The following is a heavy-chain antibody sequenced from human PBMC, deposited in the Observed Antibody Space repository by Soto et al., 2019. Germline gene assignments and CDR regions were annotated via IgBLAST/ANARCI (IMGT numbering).Heavy chain of an antibody. D-gene: IGHD1-7*01. CDR2: LSNTGRRT. Sequence: EVQVLESGGGLVQPGGSLRLSCVVSVFPFGANAMSWVRQAPGKGLEWVSGLSNTGRRTSYADSVKGRFNISRDNARNTLYLQMDSLRVEDTAVYYCVTYSWNYDISSGDSWGQGTLVTVSS. J-gene: IGHJ4*02. V-gene: IGHV3-23*01. CDR3: VTYSWNYDISSGDS. CDR1: VFPFGANA.